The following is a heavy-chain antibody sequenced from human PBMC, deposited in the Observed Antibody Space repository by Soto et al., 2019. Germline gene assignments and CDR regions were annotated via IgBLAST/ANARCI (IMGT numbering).Heavy chain of an antibody. J-gene: IGHJ4*02. V-gene: IGHV4-31*03. CDR3: ARSGYSYGPNPLLY. CDR1: GGSISSGGYY. D-gene: IGHD5-18*01. CDR2: IYYSGST. Sequence: QVQLQESGPGLVKPSQTLSLTCTVSGGSISSGGYYWSWIRQHPGKGLEWIGYIYYSGSTYYNPSLKSRVTIAVDKPKNQFSLRLSSVTAADTAVYYCARSGYSYGPNPLLYWGQGTLVTVSS.